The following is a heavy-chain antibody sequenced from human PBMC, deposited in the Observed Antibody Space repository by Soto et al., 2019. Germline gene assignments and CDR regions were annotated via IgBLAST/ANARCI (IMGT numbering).Heavy chain of an antibody. D-gene: IGHD2-15*01. V-gene: IGHV4-39*01. J-gene: IGHJ6*02. CDR2: IYYSGDT. CDR1: GGSISSDSFY. CDR3: ARNQPQRYCSGGTCRPAYGMDV. Sequence: SETLSLTCTVSGGSISSDSFYWAWIRQPPGKGLEWIGIIYYSGDTYYNPSLAGRLTMSVDTSNQFSLTLRSVTAADTALYYCARNQPQRYCSGGTCRPAYGMDVWGQGTTVPSP.